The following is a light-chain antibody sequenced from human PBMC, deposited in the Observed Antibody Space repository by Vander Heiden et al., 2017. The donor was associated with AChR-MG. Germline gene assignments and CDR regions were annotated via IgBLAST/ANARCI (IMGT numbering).Light chain of an antibody. V-gene: IGKV1-27*01. CDR2: AAS. Sequence: IQITQPPSSLSASVGDRVTFTCRASQGIRNPIACYQQKPGKVPKLPIYAASTLQSAVPSQFSGSGSATHFALTISSLQPEAVATYYCQKDNSAPHTFGGGTKVEIK. J-gene: IGKJ4*01. CDR1: QGIRNP. CDR3: QKDNSAPHT.